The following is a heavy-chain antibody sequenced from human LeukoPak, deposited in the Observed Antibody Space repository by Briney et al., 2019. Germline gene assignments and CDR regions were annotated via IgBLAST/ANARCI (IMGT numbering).Heavy chain of an antibody. V-gene: IGHV1-18*01. D-gene: IGHD6-13*01. CDR3: ARGPPGIAAAGTIDY. J-gene: IGHJ4*02. CDR1: GYIFTGYA. Sequence: ASVKVSCKAFGYIFTGYAISWVRLAPGQGPEWMGWISAYNGNTNYAQKLQGRVTMTTDTSTSTAYMELRSLRSDDTAVYYCARGPPGIAAAGTIDYWGQGTLVTVSS. CDR2: ISAYNGNT.